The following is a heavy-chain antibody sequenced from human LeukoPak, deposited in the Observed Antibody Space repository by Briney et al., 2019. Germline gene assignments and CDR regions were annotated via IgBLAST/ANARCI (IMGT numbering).Heavy chain of an antibody. CDR2: INPNSGGT. D-gene: IGHD2-2*01. V-gene: IGHV1-2*06. CDR1: GYTLTELS. J-gene: IGHJ6*02. Sequence: ASVKVSCKVSGYTLTELSMHRVRQAPGQGLEWMGRINPNSGGTNYAQKFQGRVTMTRDTSISTAYMELSRLRSDDTAVYYCAREKVRQSGMDVWGQGTTVTVSS. CDR3: AREKVRQSGMDV.